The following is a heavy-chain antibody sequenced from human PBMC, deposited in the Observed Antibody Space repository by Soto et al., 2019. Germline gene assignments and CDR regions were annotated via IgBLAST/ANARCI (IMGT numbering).Heavy chain of an antibody. D-gene: IGHD3-22*01. Sequence: SGPTLVNPTETLTLTCTVSGFSLSNARMGVSWIRQPPGKALEWLAHIFSNDEKSYSTSLKSRLTISKDTSKSQVVLTMTNVDPVDTATYYCARIRYYYDSSGYYRPNYYYYGMDVWGQGTTVTVSS. J-gene: IGHJ6*02. CDR3: ARIRYYYDSSGYYRPNYYYYGMDV. CDR2: IFSNDEK. V-gene: IGHV2-26*01. CDR1: GFSLSNARMG.